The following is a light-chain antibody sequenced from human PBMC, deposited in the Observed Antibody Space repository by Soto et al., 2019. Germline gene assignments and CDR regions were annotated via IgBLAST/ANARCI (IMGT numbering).Light chain of an antibody. CDR3: QHRRHWPSIT. Sequence: ESVLPHSPATLSLAPGERATLSCMASKSVSSDLAWYQQKPGQAPRLLLYDASNRATGIPASFSGSGSGTDFPLTISSLEPEVCAVYYCQHRRHWPSITSGRGTRLEIK. CDR2: DAS. J-gene: IGKJ5*01. V-gene: IGKV3-11*01. CDR1: KSVSSD.